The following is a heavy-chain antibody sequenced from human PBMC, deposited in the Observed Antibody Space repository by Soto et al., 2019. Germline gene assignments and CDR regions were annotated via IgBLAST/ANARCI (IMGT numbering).Heavy chain of an antibody. CDR1: GGSISSSIYY. CDR2: IYYSGNT. V-gene: IGHV4-39*01. Sequence: SETLSLTCTVSGGSISSSIYYWGWIRQPPGKGLEWIGNIYYSGNTYYTPSLKSRVTISVDTSKNQFSLKLSSVTAADTAVYYCARHDGYNLGSDYWGQGTLVTVSS. J-gene: IGHJ4*02. CDR3: ARHDGYNLGSDY. D-gene: IGHD5-12*01.